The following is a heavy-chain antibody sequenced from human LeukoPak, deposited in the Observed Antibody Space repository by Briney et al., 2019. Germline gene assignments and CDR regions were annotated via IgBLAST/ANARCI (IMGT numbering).Heavy chain of an antibody. Sequence: PGGSLRLSCAASGFTFSSHWMHWVRQAPGKGLVWVTRISSDGSSTSYADSVKGRFTISRDNAKNTLYLQMSSLRAEDTAMYYCARISLSGWANDYWGQGTLVTVSS. CDR3: ARISLSGWANDY. V-gene: IGHV3-74*01. J-gene: IGHJ4*02. D-gene: IGHD6-19*01. CDR1: GFTFSSHW. CDR2: ISSDGSST.